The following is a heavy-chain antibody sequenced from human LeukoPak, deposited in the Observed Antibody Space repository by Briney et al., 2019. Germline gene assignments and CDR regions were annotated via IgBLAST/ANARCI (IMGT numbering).Heavy chain of an antibody. CDR2: ISSSGSTI. CDR1: GFTFSYYY. CDR3: AANDRDYDILTGYSPGSEYYFDY. V-gene: IGHV3-11*01. D-gene: IGHD3-9*01. Sequence: GFLGPSRAASGFTFSYYYMGWLRQAPGQGVGLVSYISSSGSTIYYADSVKGRFTIARDNAKNSLEQQMNSMRAVDTTMNNCAANDRDYDILTGYSPGSEYYFDYWGQGTLVTVSS. J-gene: IGHJ4*02.